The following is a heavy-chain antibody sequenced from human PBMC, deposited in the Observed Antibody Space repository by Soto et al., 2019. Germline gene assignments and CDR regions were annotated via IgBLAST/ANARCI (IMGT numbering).Heavy chain of an antibody. V-gene: IGHV4-39*01. CDR3: ARHDSDCSSTSCYGGLRGYSGTDEETRFDP. Sequence: PSGSVWLSGTVGGRCMSRSSDYWGWIGQPPGKGLEWIGSIYYSGSTYYNPSLKSRVTISVDTSKNQFSLKLSSVTAADTAVYYCARHDSDCSSTSCYGGLRGYSGTDEETRFDPWGQGPLVT. CDR2: IYYSGST. CDR1: GRCMSRSSDY. J-gene: IGHJ5*02. D-gene: IGHD2-2*01.